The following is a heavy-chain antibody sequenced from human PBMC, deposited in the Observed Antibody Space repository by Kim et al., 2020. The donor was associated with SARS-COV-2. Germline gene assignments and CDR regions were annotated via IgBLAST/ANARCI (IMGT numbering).Heavy chain of an antibody. CDR3: AKEGSGYPDY. J-gene: IGHJ4*02. Sequence: STYYADSVKGRFTISRDNSKNTLYLQMNSLRAEDTAVYYCAKEGSGYPDYWGQGTLVTVSS. CDR2: ST. D-gene: IGHD3-22*01. V-gene: IGHV3-23*01.